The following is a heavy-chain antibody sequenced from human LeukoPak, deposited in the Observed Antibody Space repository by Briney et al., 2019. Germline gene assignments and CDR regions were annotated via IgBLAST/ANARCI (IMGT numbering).Heavy chain of an antibody. V-gene: IGHV3-66*01. CDR1: GFTVSSNY. D-gene: IGHD6-19*01. J-gene: IGHJ4*02. CDR3: ARESGQWLVTGGFDY. CDR2: IYSGGST. Sequence: PGGSLRLSCAASGFTVSSNYMSWVRQAPGRGLEWVSVIYSGGSTYYADSVKGRFTISRDNSKNTLYLQMNSLRAEDTAVYYCARESGQWLVTGGFDYWGQGTLVTVSS.